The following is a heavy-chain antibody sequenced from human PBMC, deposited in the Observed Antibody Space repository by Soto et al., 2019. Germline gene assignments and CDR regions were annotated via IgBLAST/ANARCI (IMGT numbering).Heavy chain of an antibody. Sequence: EVQLLESGGGLVQPGGSLRLSCAASGFTFSNYWMSWVRQAPGKGLEWVSNLKQDGSGTYYVDSVKGRFTISRDNAKNSLYLQMNSLRAEDTAVYYCARTKLRCMEWICDAFDIWGQGTMVTVSS. CDR3: ARTKLRCMEWICDAFDI. J-gene: IGHJ3*02. D-gene: IGHD3-3*01. CDR2: LKQDGSGT. V-gene: IGHV3-7*01. CDR1: GFTFSNYW.